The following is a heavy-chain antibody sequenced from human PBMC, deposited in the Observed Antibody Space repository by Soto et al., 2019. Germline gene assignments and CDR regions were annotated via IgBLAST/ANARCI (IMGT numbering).Heavy chain of an antibody. J-gene: IGHJ4*02. Sequence: QLQLQESGPGLVKPSETLSLTCTVSGGSISSSSYYWGWIRQPPGKGLEWIGSIYYSGSTYYNPSLKSRVTISVDTSKNQFSLKLSSVTAADTAVYYCARCSDGGNSDGEDYFDYWGQGTLVTVSS. CDR2: IYYSGST. CDR3: ARCSDGGNSDGEDYFDY. D-gene: IGHD2-21*02. CDR1: GGSISSSSYY. V-gene: IGHV4-39*01.